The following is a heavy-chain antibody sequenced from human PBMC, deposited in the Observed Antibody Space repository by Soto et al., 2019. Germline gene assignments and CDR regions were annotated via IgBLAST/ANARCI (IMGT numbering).Heavy chain of an antibody. Sequence: QVELVQSGPEVKKPGASVKVSCKASGYSFSNSGISWMRQAPGQGLEWMGWISTYNGNTNYAQKFQGRLSMTRDTSTTTAFMELTTLRSDDTAVYYCARDAYNNGRNWLNPWGQGTLVTVTS. CDR1: GYSFSNSG. D-gene: IGHD2-21*01. CDR3: ARDAYNNGRNWLNP. J-gene: IGHJ5*02. V-gene: IGHV1-18*01. CDR2: ISTYNGNT.